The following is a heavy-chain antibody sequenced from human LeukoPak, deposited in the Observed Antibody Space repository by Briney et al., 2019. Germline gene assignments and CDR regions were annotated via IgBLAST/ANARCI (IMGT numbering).Heavy chain of an antibody. CDR3: ARECGSGRCDYGMDV. CDR1: GFTFSWDW. CDR2: IKLDGSDQ. D-gene: IGHD3-10*01. J-gene: IGHJ6*04. Sequence: GGSLRLSCAVSGFTFSWDWMSWVRQAPGKGLEWVANIKLDGSDQNYVDSVKGRFTISRDNAKNSLNLQMNSLRGEDTAVYYCARECGSGRCDYGMDVWGKGITVTVSS. V-gene: IGHV3-7*03.